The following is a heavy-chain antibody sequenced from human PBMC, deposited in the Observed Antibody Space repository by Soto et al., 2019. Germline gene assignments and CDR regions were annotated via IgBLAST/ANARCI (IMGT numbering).Heavy chain of an antibody. CDR3: ARLEAFDYYGSGKSPNGFDP. CDR1: GGTFSSYA. J-gene: IGHJ5*02. V-gene: IGHV1-69*01. D-gene: IGHD3-10*01. CDR2: IIPIFGTA. Sequence: QVQLVQSGAEVKKPGSSVKVSCKASGGTFSSYAISWVRQAPEQGLEWMGGIIPIFGTANCAQKFQGRVTITADESTSTAYMELSSLRSEDTAVYYCARLEAFDYYGSGKSPNGFDPWGQGTLVTVSS.